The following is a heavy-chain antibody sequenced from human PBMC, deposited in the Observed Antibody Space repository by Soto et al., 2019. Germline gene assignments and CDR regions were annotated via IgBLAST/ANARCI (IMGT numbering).Heavy chain of an antibody. CDR2: ARNKANSYTP. V-gene: IGHV3-72*01. D-gene: IGHD6-6*01. J-gene: IGHJ6*02. CDR3: TRWGTASSSYYNPMDV. Sequence: EVQLVESGGGLVQPGGSLRLSCAASGFTFSDHYMDWVRQAPGKWLEWVGSARNKANSYTPEYAASVKGRFTISSDDSPNSLYRETDSLNTDETAVYFSTRWGTASSSYYNPMDVWGQGTTVTVSS. CDR1: GFTFSDHY.